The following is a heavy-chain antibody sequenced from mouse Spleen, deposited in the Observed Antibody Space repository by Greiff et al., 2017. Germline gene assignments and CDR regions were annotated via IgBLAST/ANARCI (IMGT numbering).Heavy chain of an antibody. CDR3: ARRIYYGYDGGAMDY. CDR2: ISSGGSYT. Sequence: DVMLVESGGGLVKPGGSLKLSCAASGFTFSSYAMSWVRQSPEKRLEWVAEISSGGSYTYYPDTVTGRFTISRDNAKNTLYLEMSSLRSEDTAMYYCARRIYYGYDGGAMDYWGQGTSVTVSS. V-gene: IGHV5-9-4*01. CDR1: GFTFSSYA. D-gene: IGHD2-2*01. J-gene: IGHJ4*01.